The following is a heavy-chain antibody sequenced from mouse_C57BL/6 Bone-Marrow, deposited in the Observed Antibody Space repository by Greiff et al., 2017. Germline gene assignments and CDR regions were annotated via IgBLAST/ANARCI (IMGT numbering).Heavy chain of an antibody. CDR3: ARPPTIVTTRAY. J-gene: IGHJ3*01. V-gene: IGHV5-2*01. D-gene: IGHD2-5*01. CDR1: EYEFPSHD. CDR2: INSDGGST. Sequence: EVKLVETGGGLVQPGESLKLSCESNEYEFPSHDMSWVRKTPEKRLELVAAINSDGGSTYYPDTMERRFIISRDNTKKTLYLQMSSLRSEDTALYYCARPPTIVTTRAYWGQGTLVTVSA.